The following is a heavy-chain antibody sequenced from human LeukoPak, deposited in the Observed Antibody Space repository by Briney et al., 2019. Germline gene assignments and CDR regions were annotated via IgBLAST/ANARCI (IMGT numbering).Heavy chain of an antibody. J-gene: IGHJ4*02. D-gene: IGHD4-17*01. CDR1: GGSTSSYY. CDR2: INHSGST. Sequence: PSETLSLTCTVSGGSTSSYYWSWIRQPPGEGLEWIGEINHSGSTNYNPSLKSRVTISVDTSKNQFSLKLSSVTAADTTVYYCARGTMTTVTYYFDYWGQGTLVTVSS. CDR3: ARGTMTTVTYYFDY. V-gene: IGHV4-34*01.